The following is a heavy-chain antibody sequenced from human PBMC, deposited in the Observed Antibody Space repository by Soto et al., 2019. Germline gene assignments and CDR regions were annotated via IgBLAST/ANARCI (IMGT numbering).Heavy chain of an antibody. Sequence: GASVKVSCKASGYTFTSYDINWVRQATGQGLEWMGWMNPNSGNTGYAQKFQGRVTMTRNTSITTAYMELSSLRSEDTAVYYCAGPGSSLMYSSGWLPFDYWGQGTLVTVSS. J-gene: IGHJ4*02. V-gene: IGHV1-8*01. CDR2: MNPNSGNT. CDR1: GYTFTSYD. CDR3: AGPGSSLMYSSGWLPFDY. D-gene: IGHD6-19*01.